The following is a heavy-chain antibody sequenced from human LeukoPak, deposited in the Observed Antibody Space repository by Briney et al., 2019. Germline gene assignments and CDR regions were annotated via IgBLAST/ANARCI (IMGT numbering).Heavy chain of an antibody. Sequence: GGSLRLSCPPSGLFSSMFAVRCVRHAPGGVLEWVSSISGRGANTLYTDSVKGRFTLSRDNSKNPLYLQMNRLRAEDPAVSYCAKGALISMKVVVISPFDFWGRGTLVSVSS. D-gene: IGHD3-22*01. CDR3: AKGALISMKVVVISPFDF. V-gene: IGHV3-23*01. CDR2: ISGRGANT. CDR1: GLFSSMFA. J-gene: IGHJ4*02.